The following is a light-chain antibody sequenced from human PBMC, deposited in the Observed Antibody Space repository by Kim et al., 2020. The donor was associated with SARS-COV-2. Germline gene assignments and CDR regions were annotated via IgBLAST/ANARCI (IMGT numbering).Light chain of an antibody. CDR3: QQYNSYWT. Sequence: SASVGDRVTITCRASQNIDTWLDWYQHKPGKAPKLLIYDASNLESGVPPRFSGSGSGTEFTLTISSLQPDDFATYYCQQYNSYWTFGQGTKVDIK. CDR2: DAS. CDR1: QNIDTW. J-gene: IGKJ1*01. V-gene: IGKV1-5*01.